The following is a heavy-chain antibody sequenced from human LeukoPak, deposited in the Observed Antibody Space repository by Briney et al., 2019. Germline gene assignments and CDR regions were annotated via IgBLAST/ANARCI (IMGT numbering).Heavy chain of an antibody. Sequence: GGSLGLSCAASGFTFSSYSMSRVRQAPGKGLEWVSSISSSSSYIYYADSVKGRFTISRDNAKNSLYLQMNSLRAEDTAVYYCARDAPGYCSSTSCSPAYYFDYWGQGTLVTVSS. CDR1: GFTFSSYS. D-gene: IGHD2-2*01. J-gene: IGHJ4*02. V-gene: IGHV3-21*01. CDR2: ISSSSSYI. CDR3: ARDAPGYCSSTSCSPAYYFDY.